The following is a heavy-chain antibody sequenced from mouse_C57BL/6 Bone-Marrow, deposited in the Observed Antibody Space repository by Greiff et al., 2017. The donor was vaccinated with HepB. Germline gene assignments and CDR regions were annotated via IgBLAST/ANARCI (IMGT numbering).Heavy chain of an antibody. CDR1: GYSITSDY. CDR2: ISYSGST. Sequence: VQLKQSGPGLAKPSQTLSLTCSVTGYSITSDYWNWIRKFPGNKLEYMGYISYSGSTYYNPSLKSRISITRDTSTNQYYLQLNSVTTEDTATYYCAKSGGSTMPWYFDVWGTGTTVTVSS. J-gene: IGHJ1*03. D-gene: IGHD2-1*01. V-gene: IGHV3-8*01. CDR3: AKSGGSTMPWYFDV.